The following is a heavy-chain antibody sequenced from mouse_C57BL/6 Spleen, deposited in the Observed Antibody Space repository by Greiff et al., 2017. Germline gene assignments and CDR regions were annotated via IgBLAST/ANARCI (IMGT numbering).Heavy chain of an antibody. J-gene: IGHJ1*03. CDR3: AREVTTVVATGNFDV. CDR2: INYDGSST. D-gene: IGHD1-1*01. CDR1: GFTFSDYY. V-gene: IGHV5-16*01. Sequence: EVKLVESEGGLVQPGSSMKLSCTASGFTFSDYYMAWVRQVPEKGLEWVANINYDGSSTYYLDSLKSRFIISRDNAKNILYLQMSSLKSEDTATYYWAREVTTVVATGNFDVWGTGTTVTVSS.